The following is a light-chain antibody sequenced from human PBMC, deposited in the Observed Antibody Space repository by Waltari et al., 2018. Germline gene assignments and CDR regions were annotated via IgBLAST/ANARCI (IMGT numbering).Light chain of an antibody. V-gene: IGKV2-28*01. CDR3: MQALQTPLT. CDR2: LGS. J-gene: IGKJ4*01. Sequence: DIVMPQSPLSLPVTPGEPASLSCRSSPSLLHSNGYNYLYWYLQNPGQSPQLLIYLGSNRASGVPDRFSGSGAGTDFTLKISRVEAEDVGVYYCMQALQTPLTFGGGTKVEIK. CDR1: PSLLHSNGYNY.